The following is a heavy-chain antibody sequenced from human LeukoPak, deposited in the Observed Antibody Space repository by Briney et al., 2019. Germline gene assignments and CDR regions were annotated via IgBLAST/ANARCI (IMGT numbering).Heavy chain of an antibody. CDR3: ARAYSSGRGFDY. D-gene: IGHD6-19*01. CDR2: VKQDGTEK. V-gene: IGHV3-7*03. J-gene: IGHJ4*02. CDR1: GFTFSSFW. Sequence: GGSLRLSCAASGFTFSSFWMSWVRQAPGKGLEWVANVKQDGTEKNYVDSVKGRFTISRDNAKNSLYLQMNSLRAEDTAVYYCARAYSSGRGFDYWGQGTLVTVSS.